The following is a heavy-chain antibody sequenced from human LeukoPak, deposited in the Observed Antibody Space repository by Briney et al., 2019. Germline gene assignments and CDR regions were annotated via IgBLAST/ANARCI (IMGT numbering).Heavy chain of an antibody. CDR3: AKDLYGYVSNWFDP. Sequence: PGGSLRLSCAASGFTFSSYAMSWVRQAPGKGLEWVPAISGSGGSTYYADSVKGRFTISRDNSKNTLYLQMNSLRAEDTAVYYCAKDLYGYVSNWFDPWGQGTLVTVSS. CDR2: ISGSGGST. V-gene: IGHV3-23*01. D-gene: IGHD5-12*01. CDR1: GFTFSSYA. J-gene: IGHJ5*02.